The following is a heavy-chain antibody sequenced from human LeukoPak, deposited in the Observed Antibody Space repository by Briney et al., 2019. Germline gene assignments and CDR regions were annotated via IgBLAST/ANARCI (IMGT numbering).Heavy chain of an antibody. V-gene: IGHV3-7*01. CDR2: IQPHGREK. CDR3: AKVLSSTSRLTPFDF. CDR1: GFTFSNYW. D-gene: IGHD6-13*01. Sequence: SGGSLRLSCAASGFTFSNYWMSWVRQAPGKGLEWVANIQPHGREKYFVDSVKDRFAISRDTAKNSLYLQMNSLRAEDTAVYHCAKVLSSTSRLTPFDFWGQGTLVTVSS. J-gene: IGHJ4*02.